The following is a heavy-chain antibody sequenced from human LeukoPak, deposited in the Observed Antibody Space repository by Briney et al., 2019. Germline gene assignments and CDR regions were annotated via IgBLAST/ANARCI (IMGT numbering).Heavy chain of an antibody. J-gene: IGHJ1*01. Sequence: AGGSLRLSCAASGFTFSSYAMHWVRQAPGKGLEWVAVISYDGSNKYYADSVKGRFTLSRDYPKNTLYLQMNSLRAEDTAVYYCVRDASYCSGGSCYTAECFQDWGQGTLVTVSS. CDR2: ISYDGSNK. CDR3: VRDASYCSGGSCYTAECFQD. V-gene: IGHV3-30-3*01. D-gene: IGHD2-15*01. CDR1: GFTFSSYA.